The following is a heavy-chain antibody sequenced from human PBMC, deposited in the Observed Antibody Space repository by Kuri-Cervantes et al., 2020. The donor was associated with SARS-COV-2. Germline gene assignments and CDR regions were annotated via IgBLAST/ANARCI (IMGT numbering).Heavy chain of an antibody. V-gene: IGHV1-3*01. Sequence: ASVKVSCKASGYTFTSYAMHWVRQAPGQRLEWMGWINAGNGNTKYSQKFQGRVTITRDTSASTAYMELSSLRSEDAAVYYCARDYYYDSSGYYYRFDYWGQGTLVTVSS. CDR1: GYTFTSYA. CDR3: ARDYYYDSSGYYYRFDY. J-gene: IGHJ4*02. CDR2: INAGNGNT. D-gene: IGHD3-22*01.